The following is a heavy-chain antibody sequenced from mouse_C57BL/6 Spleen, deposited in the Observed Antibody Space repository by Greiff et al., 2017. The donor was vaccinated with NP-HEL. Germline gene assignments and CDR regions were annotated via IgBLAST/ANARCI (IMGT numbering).Heavy chain of an antibody. CDR1: GFTFSSYA. Sequence: EVKLMESGEGLVKPGGSLKLSCAASGFTFSSYAMSWVRQTPEKRLEWVAYISSGGDYIYYADTVKGRFTISRDNAGNTLYLQMSSLKSEDTAMYYCTRDNYGSSYWYFDVWGTGTTVTVSS. CDR2: ISSGGDYI. D-gene: IGHD1-1*01. V-gene: IGHV5-9-1*02. CDR3: TRDNYGSSYWYFDV. J-gene: IGHJ1*03.